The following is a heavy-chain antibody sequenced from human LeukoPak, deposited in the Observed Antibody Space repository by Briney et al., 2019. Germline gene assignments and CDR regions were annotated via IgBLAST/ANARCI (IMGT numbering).Heavy chain of an antibody. Sequence: GGSLRLSCAASGFTFSDSAIHWVRQASGKGLEWVGRIRNKANTYATAYAASVNGRFTISRDDSKNTAYLQMNSLRAEDTAVYYCAKDHRTVGATYYFDYWGQGTLVTVSS. J-gene: IGHJ4*02. V-gene: IGHV3-73*01. CDR2: IRNKANTYAT. CDR3: AKDHRTVGATYYFDY. CDR1: GFTFSDSA. D-gene: IGHD1-26*01.